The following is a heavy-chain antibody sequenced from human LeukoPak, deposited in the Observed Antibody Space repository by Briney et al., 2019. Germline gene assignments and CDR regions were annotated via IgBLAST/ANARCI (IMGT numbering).Heavy chain of an antibody. CDR1: GFTFSSYA. V-gene: IGHV3-30-3*01. J-gene: IGHJ4*02. D-gene: IGHD3-3*01. CDR2: ISYDGSNK. CDR3: AKDKNPGFWSGYSDY. Sequence: GGSLRLSCAASGFTFSSYAMHWVRQAPGKGLEWVAVISYDGSNKYYADSVKGRFTISRDNSKNTLYLQMNSLRAEDTAVYYCAKDKNPGFWSGYSDYWGQGTLVTVSS.